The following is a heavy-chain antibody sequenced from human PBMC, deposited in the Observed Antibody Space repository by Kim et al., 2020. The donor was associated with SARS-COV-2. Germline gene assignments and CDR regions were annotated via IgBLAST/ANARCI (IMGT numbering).Heavy chain of an antibody. CDR2: IYYSGST. V-gene: IGHV4-61*01. CDR3: ARVFYYDSSGLKGNWFDP. D-gene: IGHD3-22*01. Sequence: SETLSLTCTVSGGSVSSGSYYWSWIRQPPGKGLEWIGYIYYSGSTNYNPSLKSRVTISVDTSKNPFSLKLSSVTAADTAVYYCARVFYYDSSGLKGNWFDPWGQGTLVTVSS. CDR1: GGSVSSGSYY. J-gene: IGHJ5*02.